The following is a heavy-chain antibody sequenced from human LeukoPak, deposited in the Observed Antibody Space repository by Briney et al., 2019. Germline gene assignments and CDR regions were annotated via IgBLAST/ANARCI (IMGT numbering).Heavy chain of an antibody. Sequence: SETLSLTCTVSGGSITGYYWNWIRHPPGKGLEWIGYIYSSGSTDYNPSLKSRVTMSVDTSKNQFSLNLSSVTAADTAVYYCARYVALSGGYLDYWGQGTLVPVSS. CDR2: IYSSGST. V-gene: IGHV4-4*09. CDR3: ARYVALSGGYLDY. CDR1: GGSITGYY. J-gene: IGHJ4*02. D-gene: IGHD2-15*01.